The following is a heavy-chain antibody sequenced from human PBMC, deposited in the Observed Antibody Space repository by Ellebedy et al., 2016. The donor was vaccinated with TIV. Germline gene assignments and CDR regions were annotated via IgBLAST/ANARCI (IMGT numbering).Heavy chain of an antibody. CDR1: GLTFSSYW. CDR3: ASAARGSGAYESF. Sequence: PGGSLRLSCVDSGLTFSSYWMSWVRQAPGRGLEWLANIKQDGSDKNYVDSVKGRFTISRDNSKNSLYLQMISLRADDTALYYCASAARGSGAYESFWGQGTLVTVSS. D-gene: IGHD5-12*01. CDR2: IKQDGSDK. J-gene: IGHJ4*02. V-gene: IGHV3-7*01.